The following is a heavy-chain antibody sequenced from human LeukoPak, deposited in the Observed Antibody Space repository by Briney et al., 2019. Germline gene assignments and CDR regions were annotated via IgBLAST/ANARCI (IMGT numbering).Heavy chain of an antibody. D-gene: IGHD2-2*03. CDR1: GFTFSSYA. CDR3: ARGFMDIVVVPADY. CDR2: ISYDGSNK. V-gene: IGHV3-30-3*01. J-gene: IGHJ4*02. Sequence: GGSLRLSCAASGFTFSSYAMHWARQAPGKGLEWVAVISYDGSNKYYADSVKGRFTISRDNSKNTLYLQMNSLRAEDTAVYYCARGFMDIVVVPADYWGQGTLVTVSS.